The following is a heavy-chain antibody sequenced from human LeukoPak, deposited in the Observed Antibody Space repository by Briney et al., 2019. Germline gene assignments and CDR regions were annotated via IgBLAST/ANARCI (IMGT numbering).Heavy chain of an antibody. V-gene: IGHV4-38-2*02. Sequence: SETLSLTCTVSGYSISSGYYWGWNRQPPGKGLEWIGSIYHSGSTYYNPSLKSRVTMSVDTSKNQFSLKLSSVTAADTAVYYCGRDDNRGYCSGGSCPPMDVWGKGTTVTVSS. CDR2: IYHSGST. J-gene: IGHJ6*04. D-gene: IGHD2-15*01. CDR1: GYSISSGYY. CDR3: GRDDNRGYCSGGSCPPMDV.